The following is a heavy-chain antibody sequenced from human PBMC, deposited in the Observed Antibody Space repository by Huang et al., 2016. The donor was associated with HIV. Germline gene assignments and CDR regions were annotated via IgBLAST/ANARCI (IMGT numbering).Heavy chain of an antibody. CDR1: GLVFSDHY. D-gene: IGHD6-19*01. Sequence: QVQLVESGGGLVKPGGSLRLSCAASGLVFSDHYMNWMRQAPGKGLEWISYMNLSGTTIRYADSVKGRFTISRDNAKKSLFLEMNSLRVEDTAVYYCARRMAGWDDVFDMWGQGTMVTVSS. CDR2: MNLSGTTI. CDR3: ARRMAGWDDVFDM. V-gene: IGHV3-11*01. J-gene: IGHJ3*02.